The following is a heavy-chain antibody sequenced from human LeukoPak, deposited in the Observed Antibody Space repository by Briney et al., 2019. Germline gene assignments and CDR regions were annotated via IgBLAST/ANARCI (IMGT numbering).Heavy chain of an antibody. D-gene: IGHD3-22*01. CDR1: GYTFTHHG. V-gene: IGHV1-18*01. CDR2: ISCYNGDT. Sequence: ASVTVSCKASGYTFTHHGISWVRQAPGQGLEWMGWISCYNGDTIYAQNVQGRVTMTTDASTRTVYIEVRYLGSDDTAMYYCARDPSNSSGYHAHFDSWGQGTLVTVSS. J-gene: IGHJ4*02. CDR3: ARDPSNSSGYHAHFDS.